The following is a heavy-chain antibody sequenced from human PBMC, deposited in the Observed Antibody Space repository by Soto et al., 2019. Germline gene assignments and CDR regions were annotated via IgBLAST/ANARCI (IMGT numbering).Heavy chain of an antibody. Sequence: SETLSLTCTVSGVSISSGNWWTWVRQSPRKGLEYIGEIFHDGTADYFPSFERRVAMSVDKSKNQFSLKLTSVTAADAAIYYCARLVYDTRLDYLYFDFWGQGAQVTVS. CDR2: IFHDGTA. CDR1: GVSISSGNW. V-gene: IGHV4-4*02. J-gene: IGHJ4*02. CDR3: ARLVYDTRLDYLYFDF. D-gene: IGHD3-16*01.